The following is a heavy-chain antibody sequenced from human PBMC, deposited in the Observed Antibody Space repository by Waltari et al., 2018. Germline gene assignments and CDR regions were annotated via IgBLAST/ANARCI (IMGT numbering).Heavy chain of an antibody. V-gene: IGHV4-34*01. D-gene: IGHD3-10*01. CDR2: INPSGST. CDR3: AGGDYHGTQSYLAH. J-gene: IGHJ4*02. CDR1: GGSFSGYY. Sequence: QVQVQQWGPGLLKPSETLSLTCAVYGGSFSGYYWSWLRLPPGKGLEWIGEINPSGSTNYNPSLKSRVTLALDTSKNQLSLRRTSVRAADTAVYYCAGGDYHGTQSYLAHGGQGTLVTVSS.